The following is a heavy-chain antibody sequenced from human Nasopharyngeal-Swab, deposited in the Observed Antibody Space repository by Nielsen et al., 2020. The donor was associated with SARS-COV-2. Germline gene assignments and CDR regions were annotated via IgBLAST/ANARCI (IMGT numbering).Heavy chain of an antibody. CDR3: ARASRFGGRMDV. Sequence: WIRQPPGKGLEWVSYISSSGSTIYYADSVKGRFTISRDNAKNSLYLQMNSLRAEDTAVYYCARASRFGGRMDVWGKGTTVTVSS. D-gene: IGHD3-10*01. J-gene: IGHJ6*04. V-gene: IGHV3-11*01. CDR2: ISSSGSTI.